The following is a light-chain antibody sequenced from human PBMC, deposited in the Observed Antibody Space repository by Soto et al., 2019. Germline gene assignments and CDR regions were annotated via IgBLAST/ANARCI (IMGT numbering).Light chain of an antibody. CDR1: QSINHKY. CDR2: SVS. V-gene: IGKV3-20*01. CDR3: QLYSGSPWT. J-gene: IGKJ1*01. Sequence: EIVSTQSPGTLSFSPGERATLSCRASQSINHKYLAWFQQEPGQTPRLLIHSVSIRATGIPDRFSGSGSGTDFTLTISRLEPEDFAVYYCQLYSGSPWTFGRGTKVEIE.